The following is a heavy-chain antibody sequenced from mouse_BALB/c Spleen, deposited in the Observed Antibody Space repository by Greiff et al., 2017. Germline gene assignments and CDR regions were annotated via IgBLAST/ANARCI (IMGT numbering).Heavy chain of an antibody. J-gene: IGHJ4*01. D-gene: IGHD1-2*01. CDR2: INPSTGYT. V-gene: IGHV1-7*01. CDR3: ARSGLRLRSYAMDY. Sequence: VQLQQSGAELAKPGASVKMSCKASGYTFTSYWMHWVKQRPGQGLEWIGYINPSTGYTEYNQKFKDKATLTADKSSSTAYMQLSSLTSEDSAVYYCARSGLRLRSYAMDYWGQGTSVTVSS. CDR1: GYTFTSYW.